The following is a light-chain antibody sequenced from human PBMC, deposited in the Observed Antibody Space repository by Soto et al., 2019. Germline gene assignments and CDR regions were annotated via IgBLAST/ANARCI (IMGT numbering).Light chain of an antibody. Sequence: DIQMTQSPSSLSASVGDRVTITCRASQSISSYLNWYQQKPGKATKLLIYAASSWQTGVPSRFSGSGSGTDFTLTISSLQPEDFATYYCQQCYSTPYTFGQGTKLEIK. V-gene: IGKV1-39*01. CDR3: QQCYSTPYT. CDR1: QSISSY. CDR2: AAS. J-gene: IGKJ2*01.